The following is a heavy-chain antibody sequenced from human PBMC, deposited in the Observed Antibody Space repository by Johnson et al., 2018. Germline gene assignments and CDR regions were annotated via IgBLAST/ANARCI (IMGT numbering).Heavy chain of an antibody. CDR1: GFTLDDYA. D-gene: IGHD1-26*01. J-gene: IGHJ6*03. CDR3: VKVGREGGWTYWSHNYYYLDV. CDR2: ISWNSGGM. Sequence: VQLVQSGGGLVQPGRSLRLSCAASGFTLDDYAMHWVRQAPGKGLEWVSGISWNSGGMDYADSVRGRFTIPRNKAKKSLYLQMNSLRVEDTALYYCVKVGREGGWTYWSHNYYYLDVWGKGTTVTVSS. V-gene: IGHV3-9*01.